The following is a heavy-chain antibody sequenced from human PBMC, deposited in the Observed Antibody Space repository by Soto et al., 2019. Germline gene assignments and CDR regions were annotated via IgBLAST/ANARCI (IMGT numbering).Heavy chain of an antibody. CDR1: GFTFSIFG. CDR2: IWYDGSKK. CDR3: ARDWALYCTSSSCPPGNWFDP. V-gene: IGHV3-33*01. J-gene: IGHJ5*02. Sequence: GGSLRLSCAASGFTFSIFGIHWVRQAPGKGLEWVASIWYDGSKKDYVDSVKGRFTISRDNAKNMLYLQMNSLRAEDTAVYYCARDWALYCTSSSCPPGNWFDPWGQGTLVTRLH. D-gene: IGHD2-2*01.